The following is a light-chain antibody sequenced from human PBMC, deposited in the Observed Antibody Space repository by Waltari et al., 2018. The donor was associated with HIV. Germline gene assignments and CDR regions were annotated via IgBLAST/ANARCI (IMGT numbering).Light chain of an antibody. CDR2: AAS. Sequence: DIQLTQSPSSLSASLGDRVTISCRASQRISTYVKWFRQTPGKAPELLIYAASTLHSGVPSRFSGRGSGTDFSLTISGLRPEDFATYFCQQSYSLPRTFGQGT. CDR3: QQSYSLPRT. J-gene: IGKJ2*01. V-gene: IGKV1-39*01. CDR1: QRISTY.